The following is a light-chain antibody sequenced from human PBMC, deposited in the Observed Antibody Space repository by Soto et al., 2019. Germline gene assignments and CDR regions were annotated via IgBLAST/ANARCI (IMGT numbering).Light chain of an antibody. J-gene: IGKJ5*01. CDR2: LGS. V-gene: IGKV2-28*01. Sequence: DIVVTQSPLSLPVTPGEPASISCRSSRSLLHSNGYKYLDWYLQKPGQSPQLLIYLGSNRASGVPDRFSGSGSGTDFTLKISRVEAADVGFYYCMQALQTPITFGQGTRLEIK. CDR3: MQALQTPIT. CDR1: RSLLHSNGYKY.